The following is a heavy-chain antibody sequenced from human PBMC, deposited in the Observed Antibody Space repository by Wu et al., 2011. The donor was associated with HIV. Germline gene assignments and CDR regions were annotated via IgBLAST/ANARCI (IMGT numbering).Heavy chain of an antibody. J-gene: IGHJ4*02. V-gene: IGHV1-69*06. CDR2: SSLSLVQ. CDR3: ARALVDSSGYLLSALY. D-gene: IGHD3-22*01. CDR1: GNTFSSYA. Sequence: KKPGSSVKVSCKASGNTFSSYAISWVRQAPGQGLSGWRSSLSLVQQTTHRSSRGRVTITADKSTSTAYMELSSLRSEDTAMYYCARALVDSSGYLLSALYWGQGTLVTVSS.